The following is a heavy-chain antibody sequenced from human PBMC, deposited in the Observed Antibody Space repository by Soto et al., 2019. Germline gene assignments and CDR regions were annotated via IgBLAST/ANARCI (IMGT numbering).Heavy chain of an antibody. D-gene: IGHD3-10*01. J-gene: IGHJ4*02. CDR3: ARDNDGSGSSSGGTYYFDY. CDR1: GGTFSSYA. CDR2: IIPIFGTA. Sequence: GASVKVSCKASGGTFSSYAISWVRQAPGQGLEWMGGIIPIFGTANYAQKFQGRVTITADESTSTAYMELSSLRSEDTAVYYCARDNDGSGSSSGGTYYFDYWGQGTLVTVSS. V-gene: IGHV1-69*13.